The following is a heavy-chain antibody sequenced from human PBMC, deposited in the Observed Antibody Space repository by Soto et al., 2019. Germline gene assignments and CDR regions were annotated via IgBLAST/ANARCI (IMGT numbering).Heavy chain of an antibody. J-gene: IGHJ3*02. D-gene: IGHD3-10*01. CDR3: ARHGGRGREDAFDI. CDR1: GGSISSSSYY. Sequence: PSETLSLTCTVSGGSISSSSYYWVWIRRARWKGLEWIGSIYYSGSTYYNPSLKSRVTISVDTSKNQFSLKLSSVTAADTAVYYCARHGGRGREDAFDIWGQGTMVTVSS. CDR2: IYYSGST. V-gene: IGHV4-39*01.